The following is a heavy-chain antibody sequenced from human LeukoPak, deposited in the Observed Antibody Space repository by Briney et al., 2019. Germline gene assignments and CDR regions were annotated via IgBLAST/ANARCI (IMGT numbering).Heavy chain of an antibody. J-gene: IGHJ4*02. V-gene: IGHV3-48*02. CDR2: ISSSSSTI. Sequence: PGGSLRLSCIASGFTFSNYGMHWVRQAPGKGLEWVSYISSSSSTIYYADSVKGRFTISRDNARNSLYLQMNSLRDEDTAVYYCARDGKDIVVVPADIGDYWGQGTLVTVSS. CDR3: ARDGKDIVVVPADIGDY. CDR1: GFTFSNYG. D-gene: IGHD2-2*01.